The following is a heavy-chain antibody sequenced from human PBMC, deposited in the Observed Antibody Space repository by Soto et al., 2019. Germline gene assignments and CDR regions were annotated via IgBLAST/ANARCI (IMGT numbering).Heavy chain of an antibody. D-gene: IGHD2-2*01. CDR1: GGSISGYS. CDR2: IYKSGST. Sequence: PSDTLSLTCTVSGGSISGYSWTWIRQPPGKGQEWIGYIYKSGSTNYNPSLKSRVTMSVDTSKSQLSLKLTSVTAPDTAVYYCAKGVPNCSTSSCYYDYWSQGALVTLS. CDR3: AKGVPNCSTSSCYYDY. V-gene: IGHV4-59*07. J-gene: IGHJ4*02.